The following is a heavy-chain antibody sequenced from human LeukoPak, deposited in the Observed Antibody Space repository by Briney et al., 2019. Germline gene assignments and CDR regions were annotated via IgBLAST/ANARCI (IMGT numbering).Heavy chain of an antibody. D-gene: IGHD1-14*01. J-gene: IGHJ4*02. CDR2: ITNDGSST. CDR1: GLTFSSHW. CDR3: ATQQGGNPAY. Sequence: GGSLRLSCAPSGLTFSSHWMHWVRQAPGKGLVWVSRITNDGSSTTYADSVKGRFTISRDNAKNMLYLQVNSLRAEDTAVCYCATQQGGNPAYWGQGTLVTVSS. V-gene: IGHV3-74*01.